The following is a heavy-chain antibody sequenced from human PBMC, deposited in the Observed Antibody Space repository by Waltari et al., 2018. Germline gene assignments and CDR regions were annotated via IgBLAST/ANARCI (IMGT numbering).Heavy chain of an antibody. CDR1: GGSISSGSYY. D-gene: IGHD3-9*01. CDR2: IYTSGST. Sequence: QVQLQESGPGLVKPSQTLSLTCTVSGGSISSGSYYWSWIRQPAGKGLEWIGRIYTSGSTNYNPSLKSRVTISVDTSKNQFSLKLSSVTAADTAVYYCARENYDILTGYPYFDYWGQGTLVTVSS. J-gene: IGHJ4*02. V-gene: IGHV4-61*02. CDR3: ARENYDILTGYPYFDY.